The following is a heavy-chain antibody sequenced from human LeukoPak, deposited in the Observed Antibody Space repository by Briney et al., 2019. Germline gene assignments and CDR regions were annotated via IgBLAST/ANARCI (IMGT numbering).Heavy chain of an antibody. V-gene: IGHV4-39*01. CDR3: VRLVSITWMRGHFDY. CDR1: GGSISSTSYY. Sequence: PSETLSLTCTVSGGSISSTSYYWGWVRQPPGRGLEWIGSMYYRGSTYYNPSLKSRVIISVDTSKNEFSLKLSSVTAADTAVYYCVRLVSITWMRGHFDYWGQGTLVTASS. CDR2: MYYRGST. D-gene: IGHD3-10*01. J-gene: IGHJ4*02.